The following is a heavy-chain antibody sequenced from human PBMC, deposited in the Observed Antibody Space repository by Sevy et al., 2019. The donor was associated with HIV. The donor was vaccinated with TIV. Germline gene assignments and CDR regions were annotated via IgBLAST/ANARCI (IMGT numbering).Heavy chain of an antibody. Sequence: GGSLRLSCAASGFTFSDYYMNWVRQAPGKGLEWVSSISGRSSYIHYADSVRGRFTISRDNAKNSLYLQMNSLRVDDTAVCFCASDGGCGSSSCLLYFDSWGQGALVTVSS. CDR3: ASDGGCGSSSCLLYFDS. CDR1: GFTFSDYY. D-gene: IGHD2-2*01. J-gene: IGHJ4*02. V-gene: IGHV3-21*01. CDR2: ISGRSSYI.